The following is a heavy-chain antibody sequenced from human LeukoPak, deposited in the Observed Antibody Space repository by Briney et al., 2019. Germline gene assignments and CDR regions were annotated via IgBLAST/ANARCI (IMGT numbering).Heavy chain of an antibody. D-gene: IGHD5-12*01. CDR3: AFVLRGYSGYDLVKRLDY. Sequence: ASVKGSCAAFGGTFTTYAFSGGGQAPGQGLGWMGGIFPIFGTANYAQKFQGRVTITADESTSTAYMELSSLRSEDTAVYYCAFVLRGYSGYDLVKRLDYWGQGTLVTVSS. V-gene: IGHV1-69*13. CDR1: GGTFTTYA. J-gene: IGHJ4*02. CDR2: IFPIFGTA.